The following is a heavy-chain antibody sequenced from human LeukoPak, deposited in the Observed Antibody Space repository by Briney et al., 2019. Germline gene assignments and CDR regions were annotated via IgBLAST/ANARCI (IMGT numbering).Heavy chain of an antibody. CDR1: GYIFTGYY. J-gene: IGHJ4*02. CDR3: ASELGSYGSGSYYKDFDY. V-gene: IGHV1-2*02. CDR2: INPNSGGT. D-gene: IGHD3-10*01. Sequence: ASVKVSCKASGYIFTGYYMHWVRQAPGQGLEWMGWINPNSGGTNYAQKFQGRVTMTRDTSISTAYMELSRLRSDDTAVYYCASELGSYGSGSYYKDFDYWGQGTLVTVSS.